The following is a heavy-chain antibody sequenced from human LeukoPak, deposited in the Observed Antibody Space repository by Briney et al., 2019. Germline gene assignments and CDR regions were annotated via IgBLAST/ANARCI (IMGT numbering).Heavy chain of an antibody. J-gene: IGHJ6*04. CDR1: GYSISSGYY. CDR2: IYHSGST. D-gene: IGHD3-10*01. CDR3: ARDPGYYGSGSAYYYGMDV. V-gene: IGHV4-38-2*02. Sequence: SETLSLTCAVSGYSISSGYYWGWIRQPPGKGLEWIGSIYHSGSTYYNPSLKSRVTISVDTSKNQFSLKLSSVTAADTAVYYCARDPGYYGSGSAYYYGMDVWGKGTTVTVSS.